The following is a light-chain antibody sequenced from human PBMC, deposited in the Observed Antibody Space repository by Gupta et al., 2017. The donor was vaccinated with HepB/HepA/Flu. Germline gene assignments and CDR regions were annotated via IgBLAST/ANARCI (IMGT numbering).Light chain of an antibody. CDR1: DSNIGYNY. CDR3: APGDSSRSGAV. V-gene: IGLV1-51*01. J-gene: IGLJ3*02. CDR2: DNN. Sequence: SGGDSNIGYNYVSWYQQFPGTAPKLLIYDNNKRPSGIPDRFSGSKSGTSATLDITGLQTGVEAEYYCAPGDSSRSGAVFGGGTKLTVL.